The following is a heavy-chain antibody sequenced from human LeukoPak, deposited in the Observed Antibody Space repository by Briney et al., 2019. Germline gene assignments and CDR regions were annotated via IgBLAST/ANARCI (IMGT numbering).Heavy chain of an antibody. Sequence: SVKVSCKASGGTFSSYAISWVRQAPGQGLEWMGGIIPIFGTANYAQKFQGRVTITADESTSTAYMELSSLRSEDTAVYYCARRVGYDSSGYYYVSTGSLVYWGQGTLVTVSS. D-gene: IGHD3-22*01. CDR2: IIPIFGTA. CDR1: GGTFSSYA. J-gene: IGHJ4*02. V-gene: IGHV1-69*01. CDR3: ARRVGYDSSGYYYVSTGSLVY.